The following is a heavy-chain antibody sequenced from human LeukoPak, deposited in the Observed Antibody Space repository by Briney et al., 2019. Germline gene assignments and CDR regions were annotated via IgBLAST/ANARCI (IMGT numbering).Heavy chain of an antibody. CDR3: ARDKSVGATPFDY. D-gene: IGHD1-26*01. V-gene: IGHV3-7*05. Sequence: GSLRLSCAASGFTFSNYWMSWVRQAPGKGLKWVANIKEDGSEKYYADSVKGRFTISRDNAKNSLNLQMNSLRAEDTAVYYCARDKSVGATPFDYWGQGTLVTVSS. J-gene: IGHJ4*02. CDR2: IKEDGSEK. CDR1: GFTFSNYW.